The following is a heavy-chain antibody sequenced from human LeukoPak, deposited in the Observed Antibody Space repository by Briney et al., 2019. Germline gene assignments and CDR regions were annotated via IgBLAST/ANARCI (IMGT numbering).Heavy chain of an antibody. J-gene: IGHJ6*03. Sequence: SETLSLTCAVYGGSFSGYYWSWIRQPPGKGLEWIGSIYYSGSTYYNPSLKSRVTISVDTSKNQFSLKLSSVTAADTAVYYCARGGTGAEWELLPGFYYYYMDVWGKGTTVTVSS. CDR3: ARGGTGAEWELLPGFYYYYMDV. CDR1: GGSFSGYY. V-gene: IGHV4-34*01. CDR2: IYYSGST. D-gene: IGHD1-26*01.